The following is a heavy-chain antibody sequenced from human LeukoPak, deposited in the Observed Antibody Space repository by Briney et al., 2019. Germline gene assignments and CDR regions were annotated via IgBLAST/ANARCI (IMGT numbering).Heavy chain of an antibody. D-gene: IGHD6-19*01. V-gene: IGHV3-23*01. CDR3: ARVSMKYSSDWEYYFDY. CDR2: ISGSGGST. J-gene: IGHJ4*02. Sequence: GRSLRLSCAASGFTFSSYGMHWVRQAPGKGLEWVSGISGSGGSTYYADSVKGRFTISRDNSKNTQYLQMNSLRAEDTAVYYCARVSMKYSSDWEYYFDYWGQGTLVTVSS. CDR1: GFTFSSYG.